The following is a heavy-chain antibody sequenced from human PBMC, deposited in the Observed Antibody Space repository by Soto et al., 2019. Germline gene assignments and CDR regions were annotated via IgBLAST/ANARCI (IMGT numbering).Heavy chain of an antibody. CDR2: IYSGGST. CDR1: GVTVSSNY. V-gene: IGHV3-66*04. J-gene: IGHJ4*02. D-gene: IGHD5-18*01. CDR3: PRHGYNYGGGYFDY. Sequence: EVQLVESGGGLVQPGGSLRLSCAASGVTVSSNYMSWVRQAPGKGLEWVSVIYSGGSTYYEDSVKGRFTISRDNPKNTLYLQMTSLRAADTAVYYCPRHGYNYGGGYFDYWGQGTLVTVSS.